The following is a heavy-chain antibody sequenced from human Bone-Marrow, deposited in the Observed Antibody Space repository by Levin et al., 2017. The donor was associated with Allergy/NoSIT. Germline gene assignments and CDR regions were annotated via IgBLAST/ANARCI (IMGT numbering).Heavy chain of an antibody. J-gene: IGHJ6*02. CDR3: GNVVLCYYYYGMDV. CDR1: GFIFNRYA. V-gene: IGHV3-23*01. D-gene: IGHD3-16*01. Sequence: GGSLRLSCAASGFIFNRYAMSWVRQAPGKGLEWVAAITASGYNTYYADSVKGRFTISRDNSKNTLSLQMNSSRAEDTAVYYCGNVVLCYYYYGMDVWGQGTTVTVS. CDR2: ITASGYNT.